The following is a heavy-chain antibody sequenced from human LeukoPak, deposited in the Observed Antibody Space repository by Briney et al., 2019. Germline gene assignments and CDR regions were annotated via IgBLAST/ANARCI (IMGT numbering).Heavy chain of an antibody. CDR2: ISSSSSYI. D-gene: IGHD3-22*01. Sequence: SGGSLRLSCAASGFTFSSYSMNWVRQAPGKGLEWVSSISSSSSYIYYADSVKGRFTISRDNAKNSLYLQMNSLRAEDTAVYYCARDDYDSSGYTILDAFDIWGQGTMVTVSS. J-gene: IGHJ3*02. CDR1: GFTFSSYS. V-gene: IGHV3-21*01. CDR3: ARDDYDSSGYTILDAFDI.